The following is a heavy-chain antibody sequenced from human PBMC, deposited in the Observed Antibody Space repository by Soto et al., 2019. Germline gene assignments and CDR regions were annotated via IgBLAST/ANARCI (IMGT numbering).Heavy chain of an antibody. V-gene: IGHV4-39*01. CDR2: IYYNGST. CDR3: ARHWGRKVFDY. Sequence: QLQLQESGPGLVKPSETLSLTCTVSGGSISSSSYYWGWIRQPPGKGLEWIGSIYYNGSTYYNPSLKGRVTISGDTSMTQFSLKLSSVTAADTAVYYCARHWGRKVFDYWGQGTLVTVSS. CDR1: GGSISSSSYY. D-gene: IGHD3-16*01. J-gene: IGHJ4*02.